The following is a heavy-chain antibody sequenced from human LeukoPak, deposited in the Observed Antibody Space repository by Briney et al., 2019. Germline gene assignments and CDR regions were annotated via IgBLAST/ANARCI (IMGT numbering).Heavy chain of an antibody. D-gene: IGHD2-2*01. CDR2: IKQDGSEK. Sequence: GGSLRLSCAASGFTFSSYWMSWVRQAPGKGLEWVANIKQDGSEKYYVDSVKGRFTISRDNSKNTLYLQMNSLRAEDTAVYYCAKDRVPAAMEALDYWGQGTLVTVSS. CDR1: GFTFSSYW. J-gene: IGHJ4*02. V-gene: IGHV3-7*03. CDR3: AKDRVPAAMEALDY.